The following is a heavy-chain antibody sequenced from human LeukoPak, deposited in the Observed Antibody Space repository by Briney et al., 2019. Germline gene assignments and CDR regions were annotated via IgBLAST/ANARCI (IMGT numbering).Heavy chain of an antibody. CDR1: GYTFTSYD. Sequence: VASVKVSCKASGYTFTSYDINWVRQATGQGLEWMGWMNPNSGNTGYAQKFQGRVTMTRNNSISTAYMELSSLRSEDTAVYYCARGSLDCSGGSCPFARYYYMDVWGKGTTVTISS. CDR3: ARGSLDCSGGSCPFARYYYMDV. D-gene: IGHD2-15*01. CDR2: MNPNSGNT. J-gene: IGHJ6*03. V-gene: IGHV1-8*01.